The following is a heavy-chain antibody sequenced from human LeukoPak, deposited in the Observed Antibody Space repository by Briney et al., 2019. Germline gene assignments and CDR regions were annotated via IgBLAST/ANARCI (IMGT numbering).Heavy chain of an antibody. CDR2: IYTSGST. D-gene: IGHD3-16*02. CDR3: AREDIYDYVWGSYRLH. J-gene: IGHJ4*02. Sequence: SETLSLTCTVSGGSISSGSYYWRWIRQPAGEGLEWIVRIYTSGSTNYNPSLKSRATISVDTSKNQFSPKLSSVTAADTAVYYCAREDIYDYVWGSYRLHWGQGTLVTVSS. V-gene: IGHV4-61*02. CDR1: GGSISSGSYY.